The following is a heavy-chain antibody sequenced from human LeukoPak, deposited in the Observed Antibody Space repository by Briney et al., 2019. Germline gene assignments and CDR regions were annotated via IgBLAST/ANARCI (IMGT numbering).Heavy chain of an antibody. D-gene: IGHD3-10*01. J-gene: IGHJ5*02. Sequence: GGSLRLSCAASGFTFSSYWMHWVRQAPGKGLEWVSYISSSGSTIYYADSVKGRFTISRDNAKNLLYLQMNSLRAEDTAVYYCARENYYGSGSYRAGAGNWFDPWGQGTLVTVSS. CDR3: ARENYYGSGSYRAGAGNWFDP. CDR2: ISSSGSTI. CDR1: GFTFSSYW. V-gene: IGHV3-48*04.